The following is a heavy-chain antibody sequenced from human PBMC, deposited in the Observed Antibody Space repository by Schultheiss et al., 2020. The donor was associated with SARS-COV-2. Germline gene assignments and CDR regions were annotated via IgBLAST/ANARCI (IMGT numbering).Heavy chain of an antibody. J-gene: IGHJ6*02. CDR1: GFTFSNAW. CDR3: ATQIQLDLYYNYYGMDV. CDR2: IKSKTDGGTT. V-gene: IGHV3-15*01. Sequence: GGSLRLSCAASGFTFSNAWMSWVRQAPGKGLEWVGRIKSKTDGGTTDYAAPVKGRFTISRDDSKNTLYLQMNSLRAEDTAVYYCATQIQLDLYYNYYGMDVWGQGTTVTVSS. D-gene: IGHD1-1*01.